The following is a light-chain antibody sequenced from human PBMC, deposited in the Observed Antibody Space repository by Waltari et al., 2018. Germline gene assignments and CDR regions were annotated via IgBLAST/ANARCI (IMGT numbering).Light chain of an antibody. V-gene: IGKV1-39*01. CDR1: QNITNY. CDR3: QEAYSSRYS. J-gene: IGKJ2*03. CDR2: DAS. Sequence: DIQMTQSPSYLSASAGDTVTITCRASQNITNYLNWYQQRSGKPPKFLIDDASNLQSVVPPRFSGSGSGTHFTLTISRLQPEDFATYYCQEAYSSRYSFGQGTKVDIK.